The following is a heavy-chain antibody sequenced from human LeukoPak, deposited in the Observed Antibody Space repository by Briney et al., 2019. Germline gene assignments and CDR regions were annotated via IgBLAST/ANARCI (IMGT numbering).Heavy chain of an antibody. D-gene: IGHD1-1*01. Sequence: SETLSLTCTVSGGSISSYYWSWIRQPPGMGLEWIGYIYYSGSTNYNPSLKSRVTISVDTSKNQFSLKLSSVTAADTAVYYCARKGTWIDDAFDIWGQGTMVTVSS. J-gene: IGHJ3*02. V-gene: IGHV4-59*01. CDR2: IYYSGST. CDR3: ARKGTWIDDAFDI. CDR1: GGSISSYY.